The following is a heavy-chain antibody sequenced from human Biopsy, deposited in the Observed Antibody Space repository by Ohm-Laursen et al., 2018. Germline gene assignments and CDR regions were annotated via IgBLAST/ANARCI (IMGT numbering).Heavy chain of an antibody. CDR2: IYSGGNT. D-gene: IGHD5-12*01. Sequence: SDTLSLTCTVSGDSLTSGPENWSWIRQSPGQGLEYIGFIYSGGNTNYNPPLKSRVTISVDTSRNQFSLKLSSVTAADTAVYYCAGRPWPNAFDIWGQGTMVTVSS. CDR1: GDSLTSGPEN. CDR3: AGRPWPNAFDI. V-gene: IGHV4-61*01. J-gene: IGHJ3*02.